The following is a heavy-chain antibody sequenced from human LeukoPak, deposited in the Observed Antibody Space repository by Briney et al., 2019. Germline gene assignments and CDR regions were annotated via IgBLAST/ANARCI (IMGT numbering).Heavy chain of an antibody. CDR2: IYYSGST. Sequence: PSETLSLTCTVSGGSISSSCYYWGWIRQPPGKGLEWIGSIYYSGSTYYNPSLKSRVTISVDTSKNQFSLKLSSVTAAGTAVYYCARSPLFDYWGQGTLVTVSS. V-gene: IGHV4-39*07. CDR1: GGSISSSCYY. J-gene: IGHJ4*02. CDR3: ARSPLFDY.